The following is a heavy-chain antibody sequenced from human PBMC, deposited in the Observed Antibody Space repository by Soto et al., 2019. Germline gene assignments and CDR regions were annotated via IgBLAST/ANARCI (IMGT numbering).Heavy chain of an antibody. CDR2: IRSKANSYAT. CDR1: GFTFSGSA. CDR3: TSGDSSSYYYYGMDV. D-gene: IGHD6-6*01. J-gene: IGHJ6*02. Sequence: GGSLRLSCAASGFTFSGSAMHWVRQASGKGLEWVGRIRSKANSYATAYAASVKGRFTISRDDSKNTAYLQMNSLKTEDTAVYYCTSGDSSSYYYYGMDVWGQGTTVTVSS. V-gene: IGHV3-73*01.